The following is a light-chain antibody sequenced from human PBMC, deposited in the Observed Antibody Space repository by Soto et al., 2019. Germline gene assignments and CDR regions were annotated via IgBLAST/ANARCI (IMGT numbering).Light chain of an antibody. J-gene: IGKJ1*01. CDR3: QQYNSYSRGT. V-gene: IGKV1-5*01. CDR2: DAT. Sequence: DIPMTQSPSTLSASVGDRVTITCRASQTINTWLAWYQQKPGKAPKLLIYDATSLESGVPSRFRGTGSGTEFTLTVSSLQPDDFATYYCQQYNSYSRGTFGQGTRVDLK. CDR1: QTINTW.